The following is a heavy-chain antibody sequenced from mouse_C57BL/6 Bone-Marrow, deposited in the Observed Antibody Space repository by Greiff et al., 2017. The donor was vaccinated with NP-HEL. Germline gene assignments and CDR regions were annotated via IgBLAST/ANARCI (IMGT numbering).Heavy chain of an antibody. V-gene: IGHV1-19*01. CDR3: ARLGRYFDY. J-gene: IGHJ2*01. CDR1: GYTFTDYY. D-gene: IGHD4-1*01. CDR2: INPYNGGT. Sequence: EVQLVESGPVLVKPGASVKMSCKASGYTFTDYYMNWVKQSHGKSLEWIGVINPYNGGTSYNQKFKGKATLTVDKSSSTAYMELNSLTSEDSAVYYCARLGRYFDYWGQGTTLTVSS.